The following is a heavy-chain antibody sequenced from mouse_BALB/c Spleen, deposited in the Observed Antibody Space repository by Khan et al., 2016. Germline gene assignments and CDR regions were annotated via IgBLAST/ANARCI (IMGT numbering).Heavy chain of an antibody. CDR2: INPSSGYT. J-gene: IGHJ2*01. CDR1: GYIFTTYL. CDR3: ARSRWDYFDY. V-gene: IGHV1-4*02. D-gene: IGHD1-1*02. Sequence: QVRLQQSAAELARPGASVKMSCKASGYIFTTYLMYWVKQRPGQGLEWIGHINPSSGYTEYNQKFKDKTTLTADKSSSTAYMQLSSLTSEDSAVYDCARSRWDYFDYWGQGTTLTVSS.